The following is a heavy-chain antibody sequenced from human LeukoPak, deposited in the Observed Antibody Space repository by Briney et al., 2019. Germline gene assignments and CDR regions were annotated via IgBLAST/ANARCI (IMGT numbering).Heavy chain of an antibody. CDR3: ARDEDCSGTSCYGDWFDP. V-gene: IGHV1-18*01. CDR1: GYTFTSYG. Sequence: GASVKVSCKASGYTFTSYGISWVRQAPGQGLEWMGWISAYNGNTNYAQKLQGRVTMTTDTSTSTAYMELRSLRSDDTAVYYCARDEDCSGTSCYGDWFDPWGQGTLVTVSS. J-gene: IGHJ5*02. D-gene: IGHD2-2*01. CDR2: ISAYNGNT.